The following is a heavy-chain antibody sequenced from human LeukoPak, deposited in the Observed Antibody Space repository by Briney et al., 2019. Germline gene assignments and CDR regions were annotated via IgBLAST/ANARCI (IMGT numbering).Heavy chain of an antibody. D-gene: IGHD3/OR15-3a*01. CDR3: AKGKRSGLVYSAIDH. Sequence: PGRSLRLSCAASGFTFDDYAMHWVRQAPGKGLEWVSGVTWNSGIIVYADSVKGRFTVSRDNARNSLFLEMTSLRGDDTALYCCAKGKRSGLVYSAIDHWGQGTLVSVSS. V-gene: IGHV3-9*01. CDR1: GFTFDDYA. CDR2: VTWNSGII. J-gene: IGHJ4*02.